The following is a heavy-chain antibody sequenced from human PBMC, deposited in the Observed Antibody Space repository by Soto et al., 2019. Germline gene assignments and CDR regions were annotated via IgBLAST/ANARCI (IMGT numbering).Heavy chain of an antibody. Sequence: QVQLVQSGAEVKKPGSSVKISCKASGGTFSSNPISWMRQAPGQGLEWVGGTIPTFGAGSYAQRFQGRVTITADKSTNTAYRELSNLRPEDTAVYYCARRQSNGYNRYFDSWGQGTLVTVSS. D-gene: IGHD5-12*01. V-gene: IGHV1-69*06. J-gene: IGHJ4*02. CDR3: ARRQSNGYNRYFDS. CDR1: GGTFSSNP. CDR2: TIPTFGAG.